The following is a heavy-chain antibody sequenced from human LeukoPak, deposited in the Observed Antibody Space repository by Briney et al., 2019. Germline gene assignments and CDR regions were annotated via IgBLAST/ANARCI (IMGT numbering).Heavy chain of an antibody. CDR2: IYYSGST. J-gene: IGHJ4*02. CDR1: GGSISSYY. V-gene: IGHV4-59*01. CDR3: AREVYYYDVNYFDY. Sequence: SETLSLTCTVSGGSISSYYWSWIRQPPGKGLEWIGYIYYSGSTNYNPSLKSRVTISVDTSKNQFSLKLSSVTAADTAVYYCAREVYYYDVNYFDYWGQGTLVTVSS. D-gene: IGHD3-22*01.